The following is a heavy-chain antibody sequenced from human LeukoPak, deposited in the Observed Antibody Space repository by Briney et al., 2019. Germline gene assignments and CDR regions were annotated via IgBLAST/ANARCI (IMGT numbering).Heavy chain of an antibody. CDR1: GFTFSSYS. CDR3: ARDRVAGERHGSGFRSSESRLHIYYYYGMDV. V-gene: IGHV3-21*01. CDR2: ISSSSSYI. J-gene: IGHJ6*02. Sequence: PGGSLRLSCAASGFTFSSYSMNWVRQAPGKGLEWVSSISSSSSYIYYADSVEGRFTISRDNAKNSLYLQMDSLRAEDTAVYYCARDRVAGERHGSGFRSSESRLHIYYYYGMDVWGQGTTVTVSS. D-gene: IGHD3-10*01.